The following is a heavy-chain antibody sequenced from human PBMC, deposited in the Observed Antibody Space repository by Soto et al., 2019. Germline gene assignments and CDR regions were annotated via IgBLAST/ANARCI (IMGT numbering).Heavy chain of an antibody. V-gene: IGHV4-30-2*01. J-gene: IGHJ6*02. CDR2: IYHSGST. CDR1: GGSISSGGYS. CDR3: ARAVTHYDILTGKDYCYGMDV. Sequence: PSETLSLTCAVSGGSISSGGYSWSWIRQPPGKGLEWIGYIYHSGSTYYNPSLKSRVTISVDRSKNQFSLKLSSVTAADTAVYYCARAVTHYDILTGKDYCYGMDVWGQGTTVTVSS. D-gene: IGHD3-9*01.